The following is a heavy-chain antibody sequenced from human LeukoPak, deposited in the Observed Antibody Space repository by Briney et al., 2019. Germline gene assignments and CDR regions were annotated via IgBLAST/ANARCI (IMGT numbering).Heavy chain of an antibody. J-gene: IGHJ3*01. CDR1: GFTFNDFA. D-gene: IGHD3-16*01. Sequence: PGGSLRLSCAASGFTFNDFAMTWVRQAPGKGLEWVSSIGDAGTYYADSVKGRFTISRDNSKHMLYPQLNSLRAGDTAMYYCAKNLGPFDVRGQGTMVTVSS. V-gene: IGHV3-23*01. CDR2: IGDAGT. CDR3: AKNLGPFDV.